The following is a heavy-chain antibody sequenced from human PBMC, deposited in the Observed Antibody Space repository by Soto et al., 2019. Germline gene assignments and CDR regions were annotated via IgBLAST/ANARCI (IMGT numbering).Heavy chain of an antibody. Sequence: QVQLVASGGGVVQPGGSLRISCVASGFTFNNYAMHWVRQAPGKGLEWVAIIWYDGSNKFYVDSVKGRFTISRDDSKHTIYLQMDSLGAGDTAMYYCARDLYSSTRSPGWFDPWGQGTLVTVSS. J-gene: IGHJ5*02. CDR3: ARDLYSSTRSPGWFDP. CDR2: IWYDGSNK. D-gene: IGHD6-13*01. CDR1: GFTFNNYA. V-gene: IGHV3-33*01.